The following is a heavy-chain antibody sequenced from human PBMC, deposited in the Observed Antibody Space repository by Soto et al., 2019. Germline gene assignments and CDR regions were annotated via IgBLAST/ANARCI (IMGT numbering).Heavy chain of an antibody. CDR1: GGSISSYY. CDR3: ARGHSSGSGGGREPFDY. J-gene: IGHJ4*02. Sequence: SETLSLTCTVSGGSISSYYWSWIRQPPGKGLEWIGYIYYSGSTNYNPSLKSRVTISVDTSKNQFSLKLSSVTAADTAVYYCARGHSSGSGGGREPFDYWGQGTLVTVSS. D-gene: IGHD6-19*01. V-gene: IGHV4-59*01. CDR2: IYYSGST.